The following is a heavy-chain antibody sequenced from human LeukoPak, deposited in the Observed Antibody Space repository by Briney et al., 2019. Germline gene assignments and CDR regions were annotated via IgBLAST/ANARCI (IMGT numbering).Heavy chain of an antibody. CDR2: ISSSSSYI. CDR1: GGSISSSS. CDR3: ARDGSSGSYSYPNWFDP. D-gene: IGHD1-26*01. J-gene: IGHJ5*02. V-gene: IGHV3-21*01. Sequence: ETLSLTCTVSGGSISSSSYYWGWIRQPPGKGLEWVSSISSSSSYIYYADSVKGRFTISRDNAKNSLYLQMNSLRAEDTAVYYCARDGSSGSYSYPNWFDPWGQGTLVTVSS.